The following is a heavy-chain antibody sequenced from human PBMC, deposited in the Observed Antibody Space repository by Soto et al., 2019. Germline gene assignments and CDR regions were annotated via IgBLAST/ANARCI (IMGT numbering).Heavy chain of an antibody. CDR3: ARDYYGSGSYYLYYYCYGMDV. V-gene: IGHV4-39*02. CDR2: IYYSGST. CDR1: GGSISSSSYY. J-gene: IGHJ6*02. D-gene: IGHD3-10*01. Sequence: SETLSLTCTVSGGSISSSSYYWGWIRQPPGKGLEWIGSIYYSGSTYYNPSLKSRVTISVDTSKNQFSLKLSSVTAADTAVYYCARDYYGSGSYYLYYYCYGMDVWGQGTTVT.